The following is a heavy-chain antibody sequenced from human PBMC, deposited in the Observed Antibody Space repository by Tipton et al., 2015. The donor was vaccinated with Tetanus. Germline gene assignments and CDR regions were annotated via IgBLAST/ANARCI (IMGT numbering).Heavy chain of an antibody. J-gene: IGHJ6*04. CDR3: AKEALGVLNL. D-gene: IGHD3-16*01. CDR2: ISGSRLTP. Sequence: SLRLSCAASGFTFKSYTMNWVRQAPGNGLKWIAAISGSRLTPYYADSVKGRFTISRDNSKNTLSLQLNNLRADDTAIYYCAKEALGVLNLWGKGTTVIASS. V-gene: IGHV3-23*01. CDR1: GFTFKSYT.